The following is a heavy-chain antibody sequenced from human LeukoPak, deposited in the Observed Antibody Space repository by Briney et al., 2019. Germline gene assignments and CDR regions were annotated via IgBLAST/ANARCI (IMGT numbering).Heavy chain of an antibody. V-gene: IGHV4-39*07. J-gene: IGHJ5*02. Sequence: SETLSLTCTVSGGSISRSSYYWGWIRQPPGKGLEWIGSIYYSGSTYYNPSLKSRVTISVDTSKNQFSLKLSSVTAADTAVYYCARESRPGDPSDWFDPWGQGTLVTVSS. D-gene: IGHD7-27*01. CDR2: IYYSGST. CDR1: GGSISRSSYY. CDR3: ARESRPGDPSDWFDP.